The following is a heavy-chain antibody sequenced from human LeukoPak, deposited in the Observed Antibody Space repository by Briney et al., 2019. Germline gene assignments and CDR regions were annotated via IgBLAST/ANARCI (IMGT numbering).Heavy chain of an antibody. D-gene: IGHD1-26*01. Sequence: GGSLRLSCVASGFTFNKYGVHWVRQAPGKGLEWVAVIWYDGSYEYYADSVKGRLAISRDNDKNTVNLQMNSLRAGDTAVYFCARAGIVGAATESPFDNWGQGTLVTVSS. CDR3: ARAGIVGAATESPFDN. CDR2: IWYDGSYE. CDR1: GFTFNKYG. J-gene: IGHJ4*02. V-gene: IGHV3-33*01.